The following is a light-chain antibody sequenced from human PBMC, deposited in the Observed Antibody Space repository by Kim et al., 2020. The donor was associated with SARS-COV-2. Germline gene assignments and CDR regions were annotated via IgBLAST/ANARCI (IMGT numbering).Light chain of an antibody. CDR3: QQYRTLPRT. J-gene: IGKJ2*01. CDR1: QSLSSNE. CDR2: GAS. Sequence: EIVLTQSPGTLSLSPGERATLSCKASQSLSSNELAWYQQKPGQAPRPLIYGASKRAIGIADRFSGSGSGTDFTLTISRLEPGDFAVYYCQQYRTLPRTFGQGTKLEI. V-gene: IGKV3-20*01.